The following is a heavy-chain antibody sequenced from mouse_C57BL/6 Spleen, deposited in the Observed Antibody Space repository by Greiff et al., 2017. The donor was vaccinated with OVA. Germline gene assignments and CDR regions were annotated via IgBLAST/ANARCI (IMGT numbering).Heavy chain of an antibody. CDR2: ISYDGSN. CDR1: GYSITSGYY. Sequence: EVKLVESGPGLVKPSQSLSLTCSVTGYSITSGYYWNWIRQFPGNKLEWMGYISYDGSNNYNPSLKNRISITRDTSKNQFFLKLNSVTTEDTATYYCARYYGMKAMDYWGQGTSVTVSS. D-gene: IGHD1-1*01. V-gene: IGHV3-6*01. J-gene: IGHJ4*01. CDR3: ARYYGMKAMDY.